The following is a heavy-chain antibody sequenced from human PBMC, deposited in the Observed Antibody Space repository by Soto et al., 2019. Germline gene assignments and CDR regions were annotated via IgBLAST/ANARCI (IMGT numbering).Heavy chain of an antibody. CDR3: ARSLHPNRSSSPIRYYYYYGMDV. J-gene: IGHJ6*02. CDR2: IYPGDSDT. D-gene: IGHD6-6*01. Sequence: GESLKISCKGSGYSFTSYWIGWVRQMPGKGLEWMGIIYPGDSDTRYSPSFQGQVTISADKSISTAYLQWSSLKASDTAMYYCARSLHPNRSSSPIRYYYYYGMDVWGQGTTVTVS. V-gene: IGHV5-51*01. CDR1: GYSFTSYW.